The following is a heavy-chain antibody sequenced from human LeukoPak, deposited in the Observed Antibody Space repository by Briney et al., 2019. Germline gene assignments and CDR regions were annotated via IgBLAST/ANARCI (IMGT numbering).Heavy chain of an antibody. J-gene: IGHJ6*03. V-gene: IGHV3-11*04. Sequence: PGGSLRLSCAASGFTFSDYYMSWIRQAPGKGLEWVSYISFGGTTRYYADSVRGRFTISRDNAKNSLYLQMNSLRAEDTAVYYCARDYSNSVDYYYYMDVWGKGTTVTVSS. D-gene: IGHD4-11*01. CDR3: ARDYSNSVDYYYYMDV. CDR1: GFTFSDYY. CDR2: ISFGGTTR.